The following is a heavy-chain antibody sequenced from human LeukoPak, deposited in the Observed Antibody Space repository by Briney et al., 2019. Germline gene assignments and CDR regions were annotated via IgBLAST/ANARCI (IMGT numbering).Heavy chain of an antibody. V-gene: IGHV3-23*01. Sequence: GGSLRLSCAASGFTFGTYAMSWVRQAPGKGLERVSSISGSGGSTYYAVSAKGRFTISRDNSKNTLYLQMNSLRAEDTAVYYCAREGVRRWFDPWGQGTLVTVSS. CDR1: GFTFGTYA. CDR2: ISGSGGST. D-gene: IGHD2-21*01. CDR3: AREGVRRWFDP. J-gene: IGHJ5*02.